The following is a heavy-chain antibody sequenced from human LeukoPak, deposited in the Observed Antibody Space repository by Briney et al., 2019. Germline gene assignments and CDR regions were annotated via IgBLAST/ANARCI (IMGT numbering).Heavy chain of an antibody. CDR2: IYYSGST. Sequence: SETLSLTCTVSGGSISSYYWGWIRQPPGKGLEWIGYIYYSGSTDYNPSLKSRVTISVDTSKNQFSLKLSSVTAADTAVYYCARYDYVWGSYNAFDIWGQGTMVTVSS. D-gene: IGHD3-16*01. V-gene: IGHV4-59*01. CDR1: GGSISSYY. CDR3: ARYDYVWGSYNAFDI. J-gene: IGHJ3*02.